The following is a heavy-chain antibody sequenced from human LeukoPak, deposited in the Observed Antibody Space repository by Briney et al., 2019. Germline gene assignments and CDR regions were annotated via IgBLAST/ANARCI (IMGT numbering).Heavy chain of an antibody. J-gene: IGHJ3*02. V-gene: IGHV3-15*01. D-gene: IGHD1-26*01. CDR2: IKSKTDGGTT. Sequence: GGSLRLSCAASGFTFSNAWMSWVRQAPGKGLEWVGRIKSKTDGGTTDYAAPVNGRFTISRDDSKNTLYLQMNSLRAEDTAVYYCARDRVNSAERWECAFDIWGQGTMVTVSS. CDR3: ARDRVNSAERWECAFDI. CDR1: GFTFSNAW.